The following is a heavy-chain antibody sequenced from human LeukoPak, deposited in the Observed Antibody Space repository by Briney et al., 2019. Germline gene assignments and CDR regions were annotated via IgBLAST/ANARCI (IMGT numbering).Heavy chain of an antibody. J-gene: IGHJ5*02. D-gene: IGHD6-19*01. CDR3: ARGNPVRSGWYHP. Sequence: SETLSLTCTVSGYSISSGYYWGWIRQPPGKGLEWIGSIYHSGSTYYNPSLKSRVTISVDTSKNQFSLKLSSVTAADTAVYYCARGNPVRSGWYHPWGQGTLVTVSS. CDR2: IYHSGST. V-gene: IGHV4-38-2*02. CDR1: GYSISSGYY.